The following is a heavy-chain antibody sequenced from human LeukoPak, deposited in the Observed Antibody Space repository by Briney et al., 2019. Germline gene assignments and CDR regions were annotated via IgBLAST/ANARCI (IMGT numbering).Heavy chain of an antibody. CDR2: IKGDGSDK. D-gene: IGHD1-26*01. CDR1: GFTFSSYW. J-gene: IGHJ4*02. V-gene: IGHV3-7*01. Sequence: GGSLRLSCAASGFTFSSYWMFWVRQAPGKGLEWVATIKGDGSDKYYVDSVKGRFTISRDNAKNSLLLQMNSLRAEDTAVYYCARDGGHSADYWGQGTQVTVSS. CDR3: ARDGGHSADY.